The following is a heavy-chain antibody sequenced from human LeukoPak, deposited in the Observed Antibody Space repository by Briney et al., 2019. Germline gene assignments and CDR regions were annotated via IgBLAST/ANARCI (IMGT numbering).Heavy chain of an antibody. Sequence: SETLSLTCAVSGDSISSYHWSWIRQPPGQGLGWIGYIYYSGTTNYNPSLKDRITTSFDTSKNHFSLTLSSVTAADTAVYYCAREMAYTYGPLGYYYGMDVWGQGTTVLVSS. CDR2: IYYSGTT. CDR1: GDSISSYH. CDR3: AREMAYTYGPLGYYYGMDV. D-gene: IGHD5-18*01. J-gene: IGHJ6*02. V-gene: IGHV4-59*01.